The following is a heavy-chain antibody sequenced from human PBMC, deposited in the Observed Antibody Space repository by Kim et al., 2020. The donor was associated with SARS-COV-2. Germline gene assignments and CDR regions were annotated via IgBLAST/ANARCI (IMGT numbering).Heavy chain of an antibody. J-gene: IGHJ5*02. V-gene: IGHV3-33*01. CDR1: GFTFSSYG. D-gene: IGHD3-10*01. CDR3: ARSRLNMVQGVIENWFDP. Sequence: GGSLRLSCAASGFTFSSYGMHWVRQAPGKGLEWVAVIWYDGSNKYYADSVKGRFTISRDNSKNTLYLQMNSLRAEDTAVYYCARSRLNMVQGVIENWFDPWGQGTLVTVSS. CDR2: IWYDGSNK.